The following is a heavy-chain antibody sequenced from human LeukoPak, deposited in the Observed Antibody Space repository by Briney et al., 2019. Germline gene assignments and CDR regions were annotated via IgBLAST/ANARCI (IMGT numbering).Heavy chain of an antibody. D-gene: IGHD6-19*01. V-gene: IGHV4-39*01. J-gene: IGHJ4*02. Sequence: SETLSLTCTVSGGSISSISYYWGWIRQPPGEGLEWIGSLYYTGSTYYNASLKSRLTISVDTSKNQFSLKLSSVTAADTAVYYCARLSGGTQWLAPFDYWGQGTLVTVSS. CDR2: LYYTGST. CDR3: ARLSGGTQWLAPFDY. CDR1: GGSISSISYY.